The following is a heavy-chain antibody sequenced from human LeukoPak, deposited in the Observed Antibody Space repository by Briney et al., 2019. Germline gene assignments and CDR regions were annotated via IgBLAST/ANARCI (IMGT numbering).Heavy chain of an antibody. CDR2: IDPSDSYT. J-gene: IGHJ4*02. D-gene: IGHD6-19*01. V-gene: IGHV5-10-1*01. Sequence: GESLRISCKGSGYSSTSYWISWVRQMPGKGLEWMGRIDPSDSYTNYSPSFQGHVTISADKSISTAYLQWSSLKASDTAMYYCSIAVAGTSDYFDYWGQGTLVTVSS. CDR1: GYSSTSYW. CDR3: SIAVAGTSDYFDY.